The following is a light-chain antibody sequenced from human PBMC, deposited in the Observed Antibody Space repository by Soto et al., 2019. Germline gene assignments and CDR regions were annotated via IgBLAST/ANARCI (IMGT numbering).Light chain of an antibody. CDR1: QSVSSY. V-gene: IGKV3-11*01. J-gene: IGKJ2*01. CDR2: DAS. Sequence: EIVLTQSPATLSLSPGERATLSCRASQSVSSYLAWYQQKPGQAPRLLIYDASNRATGIPARFSGSGSQTDFTLTISSLELEDFAVYYCQQRSKWPPYTFGQGTKLEIK. CDR3: QQRSKWPPYT.